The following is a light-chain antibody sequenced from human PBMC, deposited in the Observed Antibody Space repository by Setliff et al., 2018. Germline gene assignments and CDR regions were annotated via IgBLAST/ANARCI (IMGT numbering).Light chain of an antibody. CDR3: LSYAGSGTYV. CDR1: SSDVETYNI. CDR2: QVN. J-gene: IGLJ1*01. V-gene: IGLV2-23*02. Sequence: QSVLTQPASVSGSPGQSITISCTGSSSDVETYNIVSWYQQHPGKAPKILIYQVNQRPSGVSDRFSGSKSGNTASLTISGLQAEDEADYYCLSYAGSGTYVFGSGTKATVL.